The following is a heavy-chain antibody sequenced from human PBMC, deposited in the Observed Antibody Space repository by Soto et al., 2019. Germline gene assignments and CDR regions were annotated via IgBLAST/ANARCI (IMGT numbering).Heavy chain of an antibody. CDR2: IHPGDSDI. CDR1: GYSFTTYW. CDR3: ATSIFGRGMDV. D-gene: IGHD3-3*01. J-gene: IGHJ6*02. V-gene: IGHV5-51*01. Sequence: EVQLVQSGAEVKKPGESLKISCKGSGYSFTTYWIHWLRQMPGKGLEWMGTIHPGDSDIRYSPSLQGQVIISGDKSISTAYLQWSGLKASDTATYYCATSIFGRGMDVWGQGTTVTVSS.